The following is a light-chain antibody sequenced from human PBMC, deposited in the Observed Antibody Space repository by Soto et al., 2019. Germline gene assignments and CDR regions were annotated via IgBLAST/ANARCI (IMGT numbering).Light chain of an antibody. CDR3: LQYNSYPWT. J-gene: IGKJ1*01. CDR1: QNINRW. CDR2: DAS. Sequence: DIQMTQSPYTLSASVGGRVTITCRASQNINRWLAWYQQKPGEAPKLLITDASSLKREVPSRFSGSGSETEFTLSISSLQPDDFATYYCLQYNSYPWTFGQGTKVDIK. V-gene: IGKV1-5*01.